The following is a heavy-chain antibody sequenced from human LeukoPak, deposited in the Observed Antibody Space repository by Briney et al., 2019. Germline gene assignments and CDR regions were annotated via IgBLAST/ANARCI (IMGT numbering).Heavy chain of an antibody. Sequence: SETLSLTCTVSGGSISSSSYYWGWIRQPPGKGLEWIGRIYSSGSTNHNPSLESRVTMSVDTSKNQFSLKLSSVTAADTAVYYCARAGSWHSPFDYWGQGTLVTASS. J-gene: IGHJ4*02. CDR3: ARAGSWHSPFDY. CDR1: GGSISSSSYY. D-gene: IGHD6-13*01. CDR2: IYSSGST. V-gene: IGHV4-39*07.